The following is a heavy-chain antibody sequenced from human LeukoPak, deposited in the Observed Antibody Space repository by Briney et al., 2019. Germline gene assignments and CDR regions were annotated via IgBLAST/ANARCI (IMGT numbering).Heavy chain of an antibody. CDR1: GVTFSDHF. J-gene: IGHJ4*02. CDR2: SGNKAKSYTT. CDR3: VRVGSVAGSDYLDY. Sequence: GGSVRLSCVVSGVTFSDHFLGWVRQARGEGLEWVGRSGNKAKSYTTEYAASLKGRFTISRDASKNSLSLQMNSLKTEDTAVYYCVRVGSVAGSDYLDYWGQGTLVTASS. V-gene: IGHV3-72*01. D-gene: IGHD6-19*01.